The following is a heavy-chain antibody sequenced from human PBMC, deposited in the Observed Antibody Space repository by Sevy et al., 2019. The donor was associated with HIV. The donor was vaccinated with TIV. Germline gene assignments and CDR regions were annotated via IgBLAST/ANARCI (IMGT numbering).Heavy chain of an antibody. CDR3: AGNQYYYDSSGYYPYGGYYGMDV. Sequence: SETLSLTFAVYGGSFSGYYWSWIRQPPGKGLEWIGEINHSGSTNYNPSLKSRVTISVDTSKNQFSLKLSSVTAADTAVYYCAGNQYYYDSSGYYPYGGYYGMDVWGQGTTVTVSS. V-gene: IGHV4-34*01. J-gene: IGHJ6*02. CDR1: GGSFSGYY. D-gene: IGHD3-22*01. CDR2: INHSGST.